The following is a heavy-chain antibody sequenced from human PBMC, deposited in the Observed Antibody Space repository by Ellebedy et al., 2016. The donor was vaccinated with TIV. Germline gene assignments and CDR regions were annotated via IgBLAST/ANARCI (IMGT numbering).Heavy chain of an antibody. CDR3: ARRGPYSGSLFDY. J-gene: IGHJ4*02. Sequence: GESLKISCAASGFIFSSYWMSWVRQAPGKGLEWVANIKEDGTEKYYVDSVKGRFTISRDNAKNSLYLQMNSVKVEDTAMYYCARRGPYSGSLFDYWGQGTLATVSS. V-gene: IGHV3-7*01. CDR1: GFIFSSYW. CDR2: IKEDGTEK. D-gene: IGHD6-13*01.